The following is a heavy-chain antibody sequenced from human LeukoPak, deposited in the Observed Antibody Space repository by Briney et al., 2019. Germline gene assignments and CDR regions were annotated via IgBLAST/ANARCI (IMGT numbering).Heavy chain of an antibody. CDR1: GFTFSSYA. CDR3: ARDQVAVAGAFDY. Sequence: GGSLRLSCAASGFTFSSYAMHWVREAPGKGLEWVAVISYDGSNKYYADSVKGRFTISRDNSKNTLYLQMNSLRAEDTAVYYCARDQVAVAGAFDYWGQGTLVTVSS. V-gene: IGHV3-30-3*01. J-gene: IGHJ4*02. CDR2: ISYDGSNK. D-gene: IGHD6-19*01.